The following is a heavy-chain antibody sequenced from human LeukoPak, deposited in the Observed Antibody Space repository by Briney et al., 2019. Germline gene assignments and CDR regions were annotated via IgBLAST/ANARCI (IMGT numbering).Heavy chain of an antibody. D-gene: IGHD3-10*01. V-gene: IGHV1-69*05. CDR3: ARDNSSGPLYYYYMDV. CDR1: GGTFSSYA. Sequence: SVKVSCKASGGTFSSYAISWVRQAPGQGLEWMGRIIPIFGTANYAQEFQGRVTITTDESTSTAYMELSSLRSEDTAVYYCARDNSSGPLYYYYMDVWGKGTTVTVSS. J-gene: IGHJ6*03. CDR2: IIPIFGTA.